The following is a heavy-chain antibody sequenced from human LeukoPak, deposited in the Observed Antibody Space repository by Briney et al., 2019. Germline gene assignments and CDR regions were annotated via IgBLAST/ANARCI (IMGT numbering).Heavy chain of an antibody. D-gene: IGHD4-17*01. Sequence: PGGSLRLPCAASGFTFSSYSMNWVRQAPGKGLEWASSISGSSSYIYYADSVKGRFAISRDNAKDSLYLQMNSLRAEDTAVYYCASAYGDYSSFDYWGQGTLVIVSS. CDR1: GFTFSSYS. V-gene: IGHV3-21*01. CDR2: ISGSSSYI. CDR3: ASAYGDYSSFDY. J-gene: IGHJ4*02.